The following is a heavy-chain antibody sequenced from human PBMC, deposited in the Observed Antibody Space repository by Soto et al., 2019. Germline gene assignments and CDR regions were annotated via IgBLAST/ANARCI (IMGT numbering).Heavy chain of an antibody. D-gene: IGHD1-1*01. Sequence: EKGLEWVSVIYSGGSTYYADSVKGRFTISRDNSKNTLYLQMNSLSAEDTAFFYCATEDDRRGHCTVSAFRGQRTTVIVIS. V-gene: IGHV3-53*01. CDR3: ATEDDRRGHCTVSAF. J-gene: IGHJ6*01. CDR2: IYSGGST.